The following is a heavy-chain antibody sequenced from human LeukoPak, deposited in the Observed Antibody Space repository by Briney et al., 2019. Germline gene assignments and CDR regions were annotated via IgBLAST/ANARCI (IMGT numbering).Heavy chain of an antibody. CDR2: IYYSGST. J-gene: IGHJ4*02. V-gene: IGHV4-59*01. CDR3: ARYSSWTSPFDY. CDR1: GGSISSYC. D-gene: IGHD6-13*01. Sequence: PSETLSLTCTVSGGSISSYCWSWIRQPPGKGLEWIGYIYYSGSTNYNPSLKSRVTISVDTSKNQFSLKLSSVTAADTAVYYCARYSSWTSPFDYWGQGTLVTVSS.